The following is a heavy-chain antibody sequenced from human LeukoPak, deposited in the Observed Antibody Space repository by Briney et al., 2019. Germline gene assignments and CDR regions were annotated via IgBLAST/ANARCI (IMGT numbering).Heavy chain of an antibody. CDR3: ARYRYSYGSQSFDY. V-gene: IGHV1-2*02. CDR1: GYTFTGYY. CDR2: INPNSGGT. J-gene: IGHJ4*02. Sequence: ASVKVSCKASGYTFTGYYMHWVRQAPGQGLEWMGWINPNSGGTNYAHKFQGRVTMTRDTSISTAYMELSRLRSDDTAVYYCARYRYSYGSQSFDYWGQGTLVTVSS. D-gene: IGHD5-18*01.